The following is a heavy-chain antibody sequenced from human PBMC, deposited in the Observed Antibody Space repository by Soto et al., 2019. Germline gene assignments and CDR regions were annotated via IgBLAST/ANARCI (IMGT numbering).Heavy chain of an antibody. V-gene: IGHV1-2*02. Sequence: QMQLVQSGAEARKPGASVKVSCKTSGYTFTGYYLNWVRQAPGRGLEWVGWINPKTGDTNNAQKFQGGVTMTTDTSMSTGYMELSGLKSDDTAVYYCVTGDHLVRWGQGTRVTVSS. CDR2: INPKTGDT. J-gene: IGHJ4*02. CDR1: GYTFTGYY. D-gene: IGHD6-6*01. CDR3: VTGDHLVR.